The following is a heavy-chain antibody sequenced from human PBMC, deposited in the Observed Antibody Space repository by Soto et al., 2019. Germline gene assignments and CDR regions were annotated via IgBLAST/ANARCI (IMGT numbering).Heavy chain of an antibody. J-gene: IGHJ4*02. V-gene: IGHV1-18*01. D-gene: IGHD5-18*01. CDR1: GYTFTSYG. CDR3: ALMGNSFGYYYFDY. Sequence: ASVKVSCKASGYTFTSYGISWVRQAPGQGLEWMGWISAYNGNTNYAQKLQGRVTMTTDTSTSTAYMELRSLRSDDTAVYYCALMGNSFGYYYFDYWGQGTLVTVSS. CDR2: ISAYNGNT.